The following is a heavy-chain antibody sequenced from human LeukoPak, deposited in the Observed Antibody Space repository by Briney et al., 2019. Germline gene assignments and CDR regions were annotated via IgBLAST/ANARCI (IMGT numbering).Heavy chain of an antibody. J-gene: IGHJ4*02. CDR3: ARVARDSGYVDY. D-gene: IGHD6-19*01. V-gene: IGHV4-61*01. CDR1: GGSISSSNW. CDR2: IYYSGST. Sequence: PSETLSLTCAVSGGSISSSNWWSWIRQPPGKGLEWIGYIYYSGSTNYNPSLKSRVTISVDTSKNQFSLKLSSVTAADTAVYYCARVARDSGYVDYWGQGTLVTVSS.